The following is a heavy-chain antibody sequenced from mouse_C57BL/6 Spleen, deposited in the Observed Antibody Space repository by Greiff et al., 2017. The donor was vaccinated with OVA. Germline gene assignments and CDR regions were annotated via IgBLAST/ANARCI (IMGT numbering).Heavy chain of an antibody. CDR1: GYTFTDYN. Sequence: DVKLQESGPELVKPGASVKIPCKASGYTFTDYNMDWVKQSHGKSLEWIGDINPNNGGTIYNQKFKGKATLTVDKSSSTAYMELRSLTSEDTAVYYCARLSSGYVGFAYWGQGTLVTVSA. D-gene: IGHD3-2*02. V-gene: IGHV1-18*01. CDR2: INPNNGGT. CDR3: ARLSSGYVGFAY. J-gene: IGHJ3*01.